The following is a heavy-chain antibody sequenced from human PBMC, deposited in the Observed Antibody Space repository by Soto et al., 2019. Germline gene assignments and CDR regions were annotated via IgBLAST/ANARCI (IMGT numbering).Heavy chain of an antibody. V-gene: IGHV4-34*01. CDR1: GGSFSGYY. CDR3: ASTTVTYYYGMDV. J-gene: IGHJ6*02. D-gene: IGHD4-17*01. Sequence: SETLSLTCAVYGGSFSGYYWSWIRQPPGKGLEWIGEINHSGSTNYNPSLKSRVTISVDTSKNQFSLKLSSVTAADTAVYYCASTTVTYYYGMDVWGQGTTVTVSS. CDR2: INHSGST.